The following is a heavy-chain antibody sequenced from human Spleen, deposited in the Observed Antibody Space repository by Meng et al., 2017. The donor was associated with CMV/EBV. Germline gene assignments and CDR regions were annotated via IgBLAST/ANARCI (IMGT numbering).Heavy chain of an antibody. Sequence: QITLKESGPTLVNPTQTLTLTCTFSGFSLSTSGVGVGCLRRPPGKALEWLALIYWDDNKRYSPSLKSRLTITKDTSKSQVVLTMTNMDPVDTATYYCAHSRGYFDEFDYWGQGTLGTVSS. CDR2: IYWDDNK. J-gene: IGHJ4*02. D-gene: IGHD3-9*01. CDR3: AHSRGYFDEFDY. CDR1: GFSLSTSGVG. V-gene: IGHV2-5*02.